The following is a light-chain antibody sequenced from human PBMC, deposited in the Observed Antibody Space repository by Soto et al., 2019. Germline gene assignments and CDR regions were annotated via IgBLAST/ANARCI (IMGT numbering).Light chain of an antibody. Sequence: DIQMTQSPSSLSASVGDRVTITCRASQRIGTYLNWYQQEPGKAPKLLIYAASTLQSGVPSRFSGSGSGTDFTLTISSLHPEDFATYYCQQSYSTLITFGQGTRLEIK. V-gene: IGKV1-39*01. CDR2: AAS. CDR3: QQSYSTLIT. J-gene: IGKJ5*01. CDR1: QRIGTY.